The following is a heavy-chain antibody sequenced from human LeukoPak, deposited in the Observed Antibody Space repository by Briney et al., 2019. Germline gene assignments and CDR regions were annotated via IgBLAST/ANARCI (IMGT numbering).Heavy chain of an antibody. CDR3: AKWEDYDVLTGYSDPDY. CDR2: IVGTGGST. J-gene: IGHJ4*02. V-gene: IGHV3-23*01. D-gene: IGHD3-9*01. CDR1: GFTFSNYA. Sequence: PGGSLRLSCAASGFTFSNYAMSWVRQAPGKGLEWVSAIVGTGGSTYYADSVKGRFTISRDNSKNTLYLQTNSLRAEDTAVYYCAKWEDYDVLTGYSDPDYWGQGTLVTVSS.